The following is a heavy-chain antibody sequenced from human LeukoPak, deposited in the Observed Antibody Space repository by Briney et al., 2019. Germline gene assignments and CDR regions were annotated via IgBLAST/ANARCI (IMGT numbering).Heavy chain of an antibody. V-gene: IGHV3-23*01. CDR1: GFTFSSYA. CDR2: ISGSGGST. J-gene: IGHJ4*02. D-gene: IGHD3-10*01. CDR3: AKRLGYYGSGSSDY. Sequence: GGSLRLSCAASGFTFSSYAMSWVRQAPGKGLEWVSAISGSGGSTYYADSVKGRFTISRDNSKNTLYLQMNSLRAEDTAVYYCAKRLGYYGSGSSDYWGQGTLVTSSS.